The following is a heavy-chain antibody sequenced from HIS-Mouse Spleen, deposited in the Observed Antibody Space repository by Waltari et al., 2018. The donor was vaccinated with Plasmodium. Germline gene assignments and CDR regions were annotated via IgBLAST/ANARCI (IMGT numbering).Heavy chain of an antibody. D-gene: IGHD6-13*01. J-gene: IGHJ1*01. CDR1: GYTFTGYS. CDR3: ARVLGYKAAAGTFVEYFQH. CDR2: INPNSGGT. Sequence: QVQLVQSGAEVKKPGASVKVSCKASGYTFTGYSMHWVRQAPGQRVEWMGWINPNSGGTNYAQKFQGRVTMTRDTSISTAYMELSRLRSDDTAVYYCARVLGYKAAAGTFVEYFQHWGQGTLVTVSS. V-gene: IGHV1-2*02.